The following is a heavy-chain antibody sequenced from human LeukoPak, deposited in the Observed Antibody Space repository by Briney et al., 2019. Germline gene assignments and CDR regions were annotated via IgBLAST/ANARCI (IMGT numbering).Heavy chain of an antibody. CDR1: GFXFSDHY. Sequence: GGSLRLSCEVSGFXFSDHYISWIRQAPGKRLEWVSYISSGSTYTNYADSVEGRFTISRDNAKNSLYLQMNSLRAEDTAVYYCARGDYGGGYFDYWGQGTLVTVSS. CDR3: ARGDYGGGYFDY. CDR2: ISSGSTYT. V-gene: IGHV3-11*05. D-gene: IGHD4-23*01. J-gene: IGHJ4*02.